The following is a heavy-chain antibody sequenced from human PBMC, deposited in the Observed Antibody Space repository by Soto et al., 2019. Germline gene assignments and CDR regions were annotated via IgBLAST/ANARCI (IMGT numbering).Heavy chain of an antibody. D-gene: IGHD4-4*01. CDR2: ISSSSSTI. J-gene: IGHJ6*02. CDR1: GFTFSIYT. V-gene: IGHV3-48*02. CDR3: ARESKDYYGMDV. Sequence: EVPLVESGGGLVQPGGSLRLSCAASGFTFSIYTMNWVRQAPGKGLEWVSYISSSSSTIYYADSVRGRFTISRDNAKNSLYLQMNSLRDEDTAVYYCARESKDYYGMDVWGQGTTVTVSS.